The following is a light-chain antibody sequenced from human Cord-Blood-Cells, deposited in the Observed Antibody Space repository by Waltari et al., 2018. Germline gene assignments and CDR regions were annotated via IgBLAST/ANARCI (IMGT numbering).Light chain of an antibody. CDR1: QSVLYSSNNKNY. Sequence: DIVMTQSPDSLAGSLGERATIHCKSSQSVLYSSNNKNYLAWYQQKPGQPPKLLIYWASTRESGVPDRFSGSESGTDFTLTISSLQAEDVAVYYCQQYYSTPYTFGQGTKLEIK. CDR3: QQYYSTPYT. V-gene: IGKV4-1*01. J-gene: IGKJ2*01. CDR2: WAS.